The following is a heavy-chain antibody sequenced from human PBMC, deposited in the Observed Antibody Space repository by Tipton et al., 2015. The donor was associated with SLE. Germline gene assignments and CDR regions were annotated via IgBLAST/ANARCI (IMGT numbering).Heavy chain of an antibody. J-gene: IGHJ4*02. CDR2: IYYTGST. V-gene: IGHV4-59*01. CDR1: GGSIGSYY. D-gene: IGHD2-8*01. Sequence: TLSLTCTVAGGSIGSYYWNWIRQPPGKGLEWIGYIYYTGSTIYSPSLKSRVTISVDTSKNKFSLKLRSVTAADTAVYYCARRYGTSFDYWDQGTLVTVSS. CDR3: ARRYGTSFDY.